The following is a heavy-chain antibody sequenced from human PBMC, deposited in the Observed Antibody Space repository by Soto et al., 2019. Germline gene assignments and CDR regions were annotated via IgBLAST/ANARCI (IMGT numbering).Heavy chain of an antibody. V-gene: IGHV1-18*01. CDR2: SSAYNGNT. CDR1: GYTFTSYG. Sequence: GASVKVSCKASGYTFTSYGISWVRQAPGQGLEWMGWSSAYNGNTNYAQKLQGRVTMTTDTSTSTAYMELRSLRSDDTAVYYCARDFKNFCSGGSCYLGAFDIWGQGTMVTVS. D-gene: IGHD2-15*01. J-gene: IGHJ3*02. CDR3: ARDFKNFCSGGSCYLGAFDI.